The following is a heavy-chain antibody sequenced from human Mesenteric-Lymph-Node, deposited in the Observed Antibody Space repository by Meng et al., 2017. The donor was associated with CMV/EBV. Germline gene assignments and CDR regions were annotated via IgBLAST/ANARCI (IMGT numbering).Heavy chain of an antibody. V-gene: IGHV4-31*02. Sequence: VCGGSLCSGGYSWSWISQHPGQGLEWIGYIYYSGSTSSNPSLKSRVTISVDPSKTQFSLKLSSVTAADTAVYYCASGPSTWYYFDYWGQGTLVTVSS. J-gene: IGHJ4*02. D-gene: IGHD6-13*01. CDR2: IYYSGST. CDR3: ASGPSTWYYFDY. CDR1: GGSLCSGGYS.